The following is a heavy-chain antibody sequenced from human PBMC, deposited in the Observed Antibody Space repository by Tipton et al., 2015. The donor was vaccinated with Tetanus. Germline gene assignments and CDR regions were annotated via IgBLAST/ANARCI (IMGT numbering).Heavy chain of an antibody. V-gene: IGHV5-51*01. CDR2: IYPADSEA. CDR3: ARRRSAVLSGGYHWYFDL. D-gene: IGHD3-3*01. J-gene: IGHJ2*01. Sequence: QLVQSGAEVKKPGESLKISCQGSGYNFTNYWIGWVRQMPGKGLEWMGIIYPADSEARYGPSFRGQVIISADKSISTTYLQWGSLTASDTAIYYCARRRSAVLSGGYHWYFDLWGRGTMVTVSS. CDR1: GYNFTNYW.